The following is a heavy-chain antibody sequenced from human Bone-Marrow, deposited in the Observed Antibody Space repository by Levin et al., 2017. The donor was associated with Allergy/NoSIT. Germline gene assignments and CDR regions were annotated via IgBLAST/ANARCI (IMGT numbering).Heavy chain of an antibody. CDR3: ARDSETSTWSWFDY. CDR1: GASISTADYY. Sequence: SQTLSLTCSVSGASISTADYYWSWIRQPPGKGLEWIGYIYYTGITYFNPSLQDRLTMSLDTTSNQFSLRLYSVTAADTAVYFCARDSETSTWSWFDYWGQGAQVTVSS. CDR2: IYYTGIT. D-gene: IGHD6-13*01. V-gene: IGHV4-30-4*01. J-gene: IGHJ4*02.